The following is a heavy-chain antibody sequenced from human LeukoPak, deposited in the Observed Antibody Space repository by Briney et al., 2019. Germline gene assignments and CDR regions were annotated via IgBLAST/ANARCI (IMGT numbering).Heavy chain of an antibody. CDR3: ATYNVDYYHTSDGMDV. D-gene: IGHD3-22*01. Sequence: ASVKVSCRASGGTFKSYAFNWVRRAPGQGLAWVGRVIPLLGVANYAQKFQGRVTVTADKSTSTAYMELSSLRSEDTAVYYCATYNVDYYHTSDGMDVWGQGTTVTVSS. CDR1: GGTFKSYA. J-gene: IGHJ6*02. V-gene: IGHV1-69*04. CDR2: VIPLLGVA.